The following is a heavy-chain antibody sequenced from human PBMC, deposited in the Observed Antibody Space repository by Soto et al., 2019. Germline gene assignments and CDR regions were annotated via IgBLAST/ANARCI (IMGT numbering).Heavy chain of an antibody. D-gene: IGHD2-15*01. J-gene: IGHJ4*02. CDR3: ANAEKGCSGDSCYSGGFDY. CDR1: GGSFSGYY. V-gene: IGHV4-34*01. CDR2: INYSGST. Sequence: PSETLSLTCAVYGGSFSGYYWSWIRQPPGKGLEWIGEINYSGSTKYNPSLKSRVTISVDTSKNQFSLKLSSVTATDTAVYYCANAEKGCSGDSCYSGGFDYWGQGSLVTVSS.